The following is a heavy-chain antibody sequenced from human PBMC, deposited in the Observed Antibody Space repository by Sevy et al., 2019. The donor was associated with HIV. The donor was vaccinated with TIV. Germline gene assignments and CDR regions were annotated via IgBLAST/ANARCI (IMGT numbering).Heavy chain of an antibody. CDR3: VRGTGPGSFLFDY. CDR2: ISGSSSTI. CDR1: GFSFSDYS. Sequence: GGSLRLSCAASGFSFSDYSLSWVRQTPEKGLEWLSLISGSSSTIHYADSVKGRFTISRDNGKNSLCLQMKSLRVEDTAMYYCVRGTGPGSFLFDYWGQGTLVTVSS. J-gene: IGHJ4*02. V-gene: IGHV3-48*01.